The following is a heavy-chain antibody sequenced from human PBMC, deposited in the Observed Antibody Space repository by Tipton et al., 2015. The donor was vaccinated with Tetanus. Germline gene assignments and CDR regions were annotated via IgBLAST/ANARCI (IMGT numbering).Heavy chain of an antibody. J-gene: IGHJ4*02. CDR1: GFPFHSYA. D-gene: IGHD4-17*01. CDR3: ARVIRRSMIGYGVFDS. Sequence: SLRLSCEGSGFPFHSYALAWVRQAPGKGLEWISYISDGRSDTHYADSVKGRFTVSRDNAENSMHLQMSSLRDEDTAVYFCARVIRRSMIGYGVFDSWGQGVLVAVSS. CDR2: ISDGRSDT. V-gene: IGHV3-48*02.